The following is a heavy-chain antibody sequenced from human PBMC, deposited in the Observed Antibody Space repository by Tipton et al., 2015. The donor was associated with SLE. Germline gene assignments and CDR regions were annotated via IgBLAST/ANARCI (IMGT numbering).Heavy chain of an antibody. J-gene: IGHJ4*02. CDR1: GFTFSSYA. D-gene: IGHD1-26*01. CDR2: ISFDGRNT. CDR3: ARALYSGSYSDY. Sequence: SLRLSCAASGFTFSSYAIHWVRQAPGKGLEWVAVISFDGRNTNYADSVKGRFTISRDNSKNTVSLQMNSLRAEDTAVYYCARALYSGSYSDYWGQGTLVTVSS. V-gene: IGHV3-30*04.